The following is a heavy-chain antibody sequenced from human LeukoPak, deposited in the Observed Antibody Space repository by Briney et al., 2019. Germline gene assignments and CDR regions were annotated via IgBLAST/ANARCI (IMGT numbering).Heavy chain of an antibody. Sequence: GGSLRLSCAASGFTFSSYGMHWVRQAPGKGLEWVAVIWYNGSNKYYADSVKGRFTTSRDNSKNTLYLQMNSLRAEDTAVYYCAREFSRFDYYDSSGYDYWGQGTLVTVSS. V-gene: IGHV3-33*01. D-gene: IGHD3-22*01. J-gene: IGHJ4*02. CDR2: IWYNGSNK. CDR1: GFTFSSYG. CDR3: AREFSRFDYYDSSGYDY.